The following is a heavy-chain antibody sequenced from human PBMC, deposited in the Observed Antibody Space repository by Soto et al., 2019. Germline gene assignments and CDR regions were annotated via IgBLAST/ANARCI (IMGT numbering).Heavy chain of an antibody. J-gene: IGHJ5*02. CDR3: ARGGTYSRLIIGDWFDP. CDR2: ISHSGST. Sequence: QVQLQESGPGLVKPSETLSLTCGVSGGSISNNYWSWIRQPPGKGLEWIGYISHSGSTNYNPSLKSRVTRSVYTSKKQFSLKLNSVTAADTAVYYIARGGTYSRLIIGDWFDPWGQGTLVTVAS. CDR1: GGSISNNY. D-gene: IGHD6-13*01. V-gene: IGHV4-59*01.